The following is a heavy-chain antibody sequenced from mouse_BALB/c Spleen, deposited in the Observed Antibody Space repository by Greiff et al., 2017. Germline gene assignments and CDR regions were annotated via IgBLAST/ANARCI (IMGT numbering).Heavy chain of an antibody. CDR2: INSNGGST. Sequence: EVMLVESGGGLVQPGGSLKLSCAASGFTFSSYGMSWVRQTPDKRLELVATINSNGGSTYYPDSVKGRFTISRDNAKNTLYLQMSSLKSEDTAMYYCARAYGSSLDYWGQGTTLTVSS. V-gene: IGHV5-6-3*01. CDR3: ARAYGSSLDY. J-gene: IGHJ2*01. CDR1: GFTFSSYG. D-gene: IGHD1-1*01.